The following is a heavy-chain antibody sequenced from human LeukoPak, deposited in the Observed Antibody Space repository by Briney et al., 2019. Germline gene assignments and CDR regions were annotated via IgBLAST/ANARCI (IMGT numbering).Heavy chain of an antibody. Sequence: GGSLRLSCVASGFTFSSYSMNWVRQAPGKGLEWVSYISSDSSTTYYADSVKGRFTISRDKAKKSLYLQMNSLRAEDTAVYYCARTATSGTYYSLFGSWGQGTLVTVSS. J-gene: IGHJ4*02. CDR3: ARTATSGTYYSLFGS. CDR1: GFTFSSYS. CDR2: ISSDSSTT. D-gene: IGHD3-10*01. V-gene: IGHV3-48*01.